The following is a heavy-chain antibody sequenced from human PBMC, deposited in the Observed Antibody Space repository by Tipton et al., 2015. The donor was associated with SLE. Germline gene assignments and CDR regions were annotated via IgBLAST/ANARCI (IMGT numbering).Heavy chain of an antibody. Sequence: TLSLTCTVFDGSLSGYYWAWLRQSPGKGLEWIGEISHDGGANYNPSLESRGTISLETSKNQFSLKLTSVTAADTGVYFCARGGGVDIDQGSTYYLGLDVWGQGTTVTVSS. CDR1: DGSLSGYY. J-gene: IGHJ6*02. CDR2: ISHDGGA. V-gene: IGHV4-34*09. CDR3: ARGGGVDIDQGSTYYLGLDV. D-gene: IGHD3-10*01.